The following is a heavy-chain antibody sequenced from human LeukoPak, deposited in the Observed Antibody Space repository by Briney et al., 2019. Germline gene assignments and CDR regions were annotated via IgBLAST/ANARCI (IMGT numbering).Heavy chain of an antibody. CDR1: GFTFSSYN. V-gene: IGHV3-21*01. Sequence: GGSLRLSCAASGFTFSSYNMNWVRQAPGQGLEWVSSITSGSSYIYYADSVKGRFTISRDNAKSSLYLQMNSLRAEDTAVYYCARDAYSGSYGAYYYYMDVWGKGTTVTISS. CDR2: ITSGSSYI. J-gene: IGHJ6*03. D-gene: IGHD1-26*01. CDR3: ARDAYSGSYGAYYYYMDV.